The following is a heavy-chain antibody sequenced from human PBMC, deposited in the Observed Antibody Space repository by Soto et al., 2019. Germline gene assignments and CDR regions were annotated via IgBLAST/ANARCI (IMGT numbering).Heavy chain of an antibody. CDR1: GYTFTGYY. J-gene: IGHJ4*02. CDR3: ARVFGDSSGWTDYFDY. CDR2: INPNSGGT. D-gene: IGHD6-19*01. Sequence: ASVKVSCKASGYTFTGYYMHWVRQAPGQGLEWMGWINPNSGGTNYAQKFQGWVTMTRDTSISTAYMELSRLRSDDTAVYYCARVFGDSSGWTDYFDYWGQGTLVTVSS. V-gene: IGHV1-2*04.